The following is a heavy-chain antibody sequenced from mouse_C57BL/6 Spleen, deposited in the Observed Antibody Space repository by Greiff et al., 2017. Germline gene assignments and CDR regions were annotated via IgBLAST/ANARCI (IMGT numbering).Heavy chain of an antibody. Sequence: EVNLVESGGGLVKPGGSLKLSCAASGFTFSSYAMSWVRQTPEKRLEWVATISDGGSYTYYPDNVKGRFTISRDNAKNNLYLQMSHLKSEDTAMYYCARDWDYDSYAMDYWGQGTSVTVSS. CDR3: ARDWDYDSYAMDY. CDR2: ISDGGSYT. D-gene: IGHD2-4*01. V-gene: IGHV5-4*01. J-gene: IGHJ4*01. CDR1: GFTFSSYA.